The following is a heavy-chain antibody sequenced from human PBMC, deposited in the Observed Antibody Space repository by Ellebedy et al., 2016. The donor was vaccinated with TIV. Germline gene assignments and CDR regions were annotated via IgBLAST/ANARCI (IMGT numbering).Heavy chain of an antibody. Sequence: GESLKISCAASGFMFWRRWMSWVRQAPGKGLEWVANIADGGGEENYVDSVRGRFTISRDNAKNLLSLQMNTLSAEDTAVYYCASGLTGDYGAFDVWGPGTMVTVSS. J-gene: IGHJ3*01. V-gene: IGHV3-7*03. CDR1: GFMFWRRW. CDR2: IADGGGEE. D-gene: IGHD4-17*01. CDR3: ASGLTGDYGAFDV.